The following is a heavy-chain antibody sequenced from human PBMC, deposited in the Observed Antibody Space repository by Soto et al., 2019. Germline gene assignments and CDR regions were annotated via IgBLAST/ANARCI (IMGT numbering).Heavy chain of an antibody. Sequence: QVHLQQWGAGLLKPSDTRALNCAVNGGSFCGYYWGWIRQPPGNGLDWIGKINHSGSSNNNPSLKSRVTISVDTFKSQFSLKLCSVTAADTAVYYCARVTGGDYYYFAYWFQETMVTDSS. J-gene: IGHJ4*02. CDR3: ARVTGGDYYYFAY. D-gene: IGHD4-17*01. CDR2: INHSGSS. V-gene: IGHV4-34*01. CDR1: GGSFCGYY.